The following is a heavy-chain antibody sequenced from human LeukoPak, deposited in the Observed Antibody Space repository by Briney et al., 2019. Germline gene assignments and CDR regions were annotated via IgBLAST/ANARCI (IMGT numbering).Heavy chain of an antibody. CDR3: ARDPAITMIVVENAFDI. J-gene: IGHJ3*02. D-gene: IGHD3-22*01. CDR2: IYHSGSA. V-gene: IGHV4-38-2*02. CDR1: GYSISNNYY. Sequence: SETLSLTCTVSGYSISNNYYWGWIRQPPGKGLEWIGSIYHSGSANYNPSLKSRVTISVDKSKNQFSLKLSSVTAADTAVYYCARDPAITMIVVENAFDIWGQGTMVTVSS.